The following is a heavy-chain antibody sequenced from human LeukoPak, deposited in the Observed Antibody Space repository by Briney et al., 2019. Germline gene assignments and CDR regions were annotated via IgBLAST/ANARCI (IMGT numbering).Heavy chain of an antibody. Sequence: SETLSLTCTVSGYSISSGYYWGWIRQPPGKGLEWIGSIYHSGSTYYNPSLKSRVTISVDTSKNQFSLKLSSVTAADTAVYYCAGISFQPRPYYYYYMDVWGKGTTVTVSS. CDR2: IYHSGST. CDR1: GYSISSGYY. J-gene: IGHJ6*03. CDR3: AGISFQPRPYYYYYMDV. D-gene: IGHD2-2*01. V-gene: IGHV4-38-2*02.